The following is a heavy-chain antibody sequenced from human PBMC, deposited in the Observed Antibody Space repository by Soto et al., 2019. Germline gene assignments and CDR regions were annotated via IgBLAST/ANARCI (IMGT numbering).Heavy chain of an antibody. CDR1: GYTFTSYG. CDR2: ISAYNGNT. J-gene: IGHJ4*02. Sequence: QVQLVQSGAEVKKPGASVKVSCKASGYTFTSYGISWVRQAPGQGLEWMGWISAYNGNTKYAHKLQGRVTMTTDTPTSTAYMELRSLRSEDTAVYYCARDRAVALIDYWGQGTLVPVSS. CDR3: ARDRAVALIDY. D-gene: IGHD6-19*01. V-gene: IGHV1-18*01.